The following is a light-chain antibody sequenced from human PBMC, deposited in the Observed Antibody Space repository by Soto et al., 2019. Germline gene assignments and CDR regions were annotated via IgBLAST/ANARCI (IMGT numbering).Light chain of an antibody. J-gene: IGKJ4*01. CDR1: QSISKN. CDR3: QQSYRNPLT. Sequence: DIQMTQSPSSLSASVGDRVTITCRASQSISKNLNWYQQKPGKAPRLLIYAASSLQSGVPSRFSGSGSGTDFTLVINSLQPEDFTTYYCQQSYRNPLTFGGGTKVEIK. CDR2: AAS. V-gene: IGKV1-39*01.